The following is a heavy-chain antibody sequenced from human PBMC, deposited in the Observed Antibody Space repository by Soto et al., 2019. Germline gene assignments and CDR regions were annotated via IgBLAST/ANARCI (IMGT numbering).Heavy chain of an antibody. D-gene: IGHD2-2*01. CDR2: ISAYNGNT. CDR1: GYTFASYA. J-gene: IGHJ4*02. V-gene: IGHV1-18*01. CDR3: AIEPPPPES. Sequence: QVQLVQSGAEVKKPGASVKVSCKASGYTFASYAISWMRQAPGQGLEWMGWISAYNGNTNYAQKLQGRVTMTTDTPTRTADMELMSLRSDDGAVDYSAIEPPPPESRGQGTMVTVSP.